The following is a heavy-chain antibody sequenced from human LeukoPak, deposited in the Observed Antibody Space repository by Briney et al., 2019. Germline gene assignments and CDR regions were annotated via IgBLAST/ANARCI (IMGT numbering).Heavy chain of an antibody. D-gene: IGHD3-9*01. CDR1: GYTFTGYY. CDR2: ISPDSGGT. J-gene: IGHJ4*02. Sequence: GASVKVSCKASGYTFTGYYIHWVRQAPGQGPEWMGWISPDSGGTNYAQKFQGRVTMTRDTSISTAYMELSRLRSDDTAVYYCAREVLGHYDILTGFDYWGQGTLVTVSS. CDR3: AREVLGHYDILTGFDY. V-gene: IGHV1-2*02.